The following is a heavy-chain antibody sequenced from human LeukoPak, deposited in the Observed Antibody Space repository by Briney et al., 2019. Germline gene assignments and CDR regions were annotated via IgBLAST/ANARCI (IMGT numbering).Heavy chain of an antibody. CDR3: ARVGNLRVGAEGAFDI. J-gene: IGHJ3*02. D-gene: IGHD1-26*01. CDR1: GFTFSSYE. CDR2: ITSSGSAI. Sequence: GGSLRLSCETSGFTFSSYEMNWVRQGPGKGLEWVSFITSSGSAIYYADSVRGRFTVSRDNAKNSLTLQMNSLRAEDTAVYFCARVGNLRVGAEGAFDIWGQGTLVSVSS. V-gene: IGHV3-48*03.